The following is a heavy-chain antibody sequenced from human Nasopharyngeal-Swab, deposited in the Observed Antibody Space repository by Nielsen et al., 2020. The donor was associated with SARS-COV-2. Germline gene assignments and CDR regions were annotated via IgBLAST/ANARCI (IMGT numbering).Heavy chain of an antibody. CDR2: ISSSSSYI. J-gene: IGHJ4*02. CDR1: GFTFSSYS. Sequence: GESLKISCAASGFTFSSYSMNWVRQAPGKGLEWVSSISSSSSYIYYADSVKGRFTISRDNAKNSLYLQMNSLRAEDTAVYYCASSGTGARFDYWGQGTLVTVSS. V-gene: IGHV3-21*01. D-gene: IGHD1-1*01. CDR3: ASSGTGARFDY.